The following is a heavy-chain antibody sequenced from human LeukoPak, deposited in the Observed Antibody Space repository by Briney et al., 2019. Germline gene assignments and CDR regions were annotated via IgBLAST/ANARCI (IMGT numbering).Heavy chain of an antibody. CDR1: GFTISYNY. CDR2: IYSNTSA. Sequence: GGSLRLSCAASGFTISYNYMSWVRQAPGKGLQWVSVIYSNTSAYYADSVKGRFTISRDNAKNSLYLQMNSLRAEDTAVYYCARDRDDSSGYYYPLDYWGQGTLVTVSS. CDR3: ARDRDDSSGYYYPLDY. J-gene: IGHJ4*02. D-gene: IGHD3-22*01. V-gene: IGHV3-66*01.